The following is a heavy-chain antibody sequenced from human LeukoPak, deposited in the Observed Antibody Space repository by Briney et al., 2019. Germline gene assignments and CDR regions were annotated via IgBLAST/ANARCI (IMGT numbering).Heavy chain of an antibody. CDR1: GFIFNDYY. V-gene: IGHV3-11*06. D-gene: IGHD2-15*01. J-gene: IGHJ4*02. Sequence: GGSLRLSCTASGFIFNDYYMSWIRQAPGKGLEWLSYISSTSIYTNYADSVKGRFTISRDDANNSLLLQMNSLRAEDTAVYYCARGSGDFDSWGQGTLATVSS. CDR2: ISSTSIYT. CDR3: ARGSGDFDS.